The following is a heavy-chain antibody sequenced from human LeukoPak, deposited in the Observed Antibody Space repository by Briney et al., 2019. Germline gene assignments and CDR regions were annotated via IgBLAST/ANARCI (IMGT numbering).Heavy chain of an antibody. J-gene: IGHJ4*02. CDR1: GGSISSGGYY. Sequence: PSQTLSLTCTVSGGSISSGGYYWSWIRQPPGKGLEWIGYIYHSGSTYYNPSLKNRVTISVDRSKNQFSLKLSSVTAADTAVYYCARLLDFLTGYSDYWGRGTLVTVSS. CDR3: ARLLDFLTGYSDY. D-gene: IGHD3-9*01. CDR2: IYHSGST. V-gene: IGHV4-30-2*01.